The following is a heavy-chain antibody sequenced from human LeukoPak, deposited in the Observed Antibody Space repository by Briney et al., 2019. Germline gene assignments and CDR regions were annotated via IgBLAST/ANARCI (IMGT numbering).Heavy chain of an antibody. CDR3: ARAGSRGSYYANYYGMDV. Sequence: ASVKVSCKASGYTFTSYGISWVRQAPGQGLEWMGWISAYNGNTNCAQKLQGRVTMTTDTSTSTAYMELRSLRSDDTAVYYCARAGSRGSYYANYYGMDVWGQGTTVTVSS. CDR2: ISAYNGNT. D-gene: IGHD1-26*01. CDR1: GYTFTSYG. V-gene: IGHV1-18*01. J-gene: IGHJ6*02.